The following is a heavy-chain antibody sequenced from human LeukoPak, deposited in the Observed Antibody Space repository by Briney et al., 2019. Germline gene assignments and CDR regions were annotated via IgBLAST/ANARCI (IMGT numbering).Heavy chain of an antibody. Sequence: GGSLRLSCAASAFTFSRYNMNWVRQAPGKGLEWISYISSGSGIIYYADSVKGRLTISRDNTKNSLYLQMNSLRDEDTAVYYCARGQYYVDVWGRGTTVIVS. V-gene: IGHV3-48*02. J-gene: IGHJ6*03. CDR3: ARGQYYVDV. CDR2: ISSGSGII. CDR1: AFTFSRYN.